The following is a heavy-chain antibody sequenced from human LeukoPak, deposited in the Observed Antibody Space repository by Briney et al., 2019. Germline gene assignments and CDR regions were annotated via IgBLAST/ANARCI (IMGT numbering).Heavy chain of an antibody. D-gene: IGHD6-19*01. Sequence: SETLSLTCTVSGGSISSSSYYWDWIRQPPGKGLEWIGSIYYSGSTFDNPSLKSRVTISMDKSRNQFSLKLSSVTAADTAVYYCASNQWPSWYFDLWGRGTLVTVSA. V-gene: IGHV4-39*07. CDR1: GGSISSSSYY. CDR3: ASNQWPSWYFDL. J-gene: IGHJ2*01. CDR2: IYYSGST.